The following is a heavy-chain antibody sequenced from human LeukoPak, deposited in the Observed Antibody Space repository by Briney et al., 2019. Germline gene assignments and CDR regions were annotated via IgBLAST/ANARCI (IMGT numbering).Heavy chain of an antibody. CDR2: IRYDGSNK. CDR3: AKEYYYESSGYYYFEDYYYMDV. V-gene: IGHV3-30*02. D-gene: IGHD3-22*01. Sequence: GGSLRLSCAASGFTFSSYGMHWVRQAPGKGLEWVAFIRYDGSNKYYADSVKGRFTISRDNSKNTLYLQMNSLRAEDTAVYYCAKEYYYESSGYYYFEDYYYMDVWGKGTTVTISS. CDR1: GFTFSSYG. J-gene: IGHJ6*03.